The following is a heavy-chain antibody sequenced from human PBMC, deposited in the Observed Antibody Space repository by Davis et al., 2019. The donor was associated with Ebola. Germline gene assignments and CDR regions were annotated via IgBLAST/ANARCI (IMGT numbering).Heavy chain of an antibody. Sequence: GESLKISCAASGITVSASDMSWVRQAPGKGLEWVANIKQDGSAKYYVDSVKGRFTISRDNAKNSLDLQMNSLKAEDTAVYYCAREYEDVLGFLEWGKKRDYYAMDVWGQGTTVTVSS. CDR2: IKQDGSAK. CDR1: GITVSASD. V-gene: IGHV3-7*01. D-gene: IGHD3-3*01. J-gene: IGHJ6*02. CDR3: AREYEDVLGFLEWGKKRDYYAMDV.